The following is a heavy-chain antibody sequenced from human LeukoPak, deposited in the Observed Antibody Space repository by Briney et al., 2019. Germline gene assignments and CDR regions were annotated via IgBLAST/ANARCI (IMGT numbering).Heavy chain of an antibody. V-gene: IGHV1-18*01. CDR2: MNPNSGNT. CDR1: GYTFTSYD. CDR3: AIVKAAADPYYYYGMDV. Sequence: ASGKVSCKASGYTFTSYDINWVRQATGQGLEWMGWMNPNSGNTNYAQKLQGRVTMTTDTSTSTAYMELRSLRSDDTAVYYCAIVKAAADPYYYYGMDVWGQGTTVTVSS. J-gene: IGHJ6*02. D-gene: IGHD6-13*01.